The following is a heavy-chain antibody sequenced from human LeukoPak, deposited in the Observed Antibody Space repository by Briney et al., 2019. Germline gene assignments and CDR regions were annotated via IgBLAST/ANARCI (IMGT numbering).Heavy chain of an antibody. Sequence: PSETLSLTCAVYGGSFSGYYWSWIRQPPGKGLEWIREINHSGSTNYNPSLKSRVTISVDTSKNQFSLKLSSVTAADTAVYYCARVFYSNYVSHWGQGTLVTVSS. D-gene: IGHD4-11*01. J-gene: IGHJ4*02. CDR1: GGSFSGYY. CDR2: INHSGST. V-gene: IGHV4-34*01. CDR3: ARVFYSNYVSH.